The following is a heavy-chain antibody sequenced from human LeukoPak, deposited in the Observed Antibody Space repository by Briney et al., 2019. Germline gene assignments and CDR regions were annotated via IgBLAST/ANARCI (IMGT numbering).Heavy chain of an antibody. J-gene: IGHJ4*02. CDR2: INSDGSNT. V-gene: IGHV3-74*01. CDR1: GFTFSNYN. D-gene: IGHD1-26*01. CDR3: ARVQWDLPPY. Sequence: PGGSLRLSCAASGFTFSNYNMNWVRQAPGKGLVWVSRINSDGSNTNYADSVKGRFTISRDNAKNALYLRMNSLRAEDTAMYYGARVQWDLPPYWGQGTLVTVSS.